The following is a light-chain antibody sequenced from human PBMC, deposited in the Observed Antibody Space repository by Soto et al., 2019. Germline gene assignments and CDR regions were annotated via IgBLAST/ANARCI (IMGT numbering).Light chain of an antibody. J-gene: IGKJ4*01. CDR1: ESFSSY. V-gene: IGKV3-11*01. CDR2: DSS. Sequence: IVFTQSPATLSFPPEERTTLSSRASESFSSYLACYQQKPGQAPRLLIYDSSTRATGIPARFSGSGSGTDFTLTIISLEPEDFAVYYCQQYSTWPPLTFGGGTKVEIK. CDR3: QQYSTWPPLT.